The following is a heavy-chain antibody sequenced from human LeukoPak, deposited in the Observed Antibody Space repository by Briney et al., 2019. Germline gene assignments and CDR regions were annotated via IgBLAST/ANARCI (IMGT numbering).Heavy chain of an antibody. V-gene: IGHV4-59*08. CDR3: ARLKLVSYYYYGMDV. CDR2: TYYSGST. CDR1: GGSISSYY. J-gene: IGHJ6*02. D-gene: IGHD6-13*01. Sequence: PSETLSLSCTVSGGSISSYYWSWIRQPPGKGLEWIGYTYYSGSTNYNPSLKSRVTISVDTSKNQFSLKLSSVTAADTAVYYCARLKLVSYYYYGMDVWGQGTTVTVSS.